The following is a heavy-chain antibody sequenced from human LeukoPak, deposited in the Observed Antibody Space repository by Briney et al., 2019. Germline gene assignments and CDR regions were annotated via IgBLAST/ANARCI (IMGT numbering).Heavy chain of an antibody. CDR2: MNPNSGNT. D-gene: IGHD3-16*01. CDR1: GYTFTSYD. Sequence: GASVKVSCKASGYTFTSYDINWVRQATGQGLEWMGWMNPNSGNTGYAQKFEGRVTMTRNTSISTAYMELSSLRSEDTAVYYCARDGQGGLWGYYYGMDVWGQGTTVTVSS. V-gene: IGHV1-8*01. J-gene: IGHJ6*02. CDR3: ARDGQGGLWGYYYGMDV.